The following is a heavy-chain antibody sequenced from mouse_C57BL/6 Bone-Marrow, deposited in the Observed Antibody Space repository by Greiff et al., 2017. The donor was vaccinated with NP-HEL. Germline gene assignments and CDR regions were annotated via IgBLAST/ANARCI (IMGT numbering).Heavy chain of an antibody. Sequence: VQLQESGPGLVAPSQSLSITCTVSGFSLTSYAISWVRQPPGKGLEWLGVIWTGGGTNYNSALKSRLSISKDNSKSQVFLKMNSLQTDDTARYYCARGNYYGSSSYWYFDVWGTGTTVTVSS. V-gene: IGHV2-9-1*01. CDR1: GFSLTSYA. J-gene: IGHJ1*03. CDR3: ARGNYYGSSSYWYFDV. D-gene: IGHD1-1*01. CDR2: IWTGGGT.